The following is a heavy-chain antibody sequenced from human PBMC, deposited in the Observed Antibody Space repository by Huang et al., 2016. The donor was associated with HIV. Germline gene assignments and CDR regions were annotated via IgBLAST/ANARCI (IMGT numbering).Heavy chain of an antibody. V-gene: IGHV4-39*01. CDR2: IYYSGST. CDR3: ARLPGSITMIRGVITDPY. CDR1: GGSIRSDNYY. Sequence: QLQLQESGPGLVKPSETLSLTCTVSGGSIRSDNYYWGWIRQPPGKGLEWIGSIYYSGSTYYNPSIKRRVTITVDTAKNQFSLKMRSVTAADTAVYYCARLPGSITMIRGVITDPYWGQGTLVTVSS. J-gene: IGHJ4*02. D-gene: IGHD3-10*01.